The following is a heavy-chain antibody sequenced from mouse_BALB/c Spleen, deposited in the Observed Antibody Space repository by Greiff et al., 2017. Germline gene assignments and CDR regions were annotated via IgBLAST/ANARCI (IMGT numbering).Heavy chain of an antibody. CDR2: IWSGGST. V-gene: IGHV2-2*02. CDR3: ARKRDGDYVDWYFDV. Sequence: VKLQQSGPGLVQPSQCLSLSCTVSGFSLTNYGIHWVRQSPGKGLEWLGVIWSGGSTDYNADIISRQSISKDNAKGQVFFKMNSLLANDTAIYYCARKRDGDYVDWYFDVWGAGTTVTVSS. D-gene: IGHD2-13*01. CDR1: GFSLTNYG. J-gene: IGHJ1*01.